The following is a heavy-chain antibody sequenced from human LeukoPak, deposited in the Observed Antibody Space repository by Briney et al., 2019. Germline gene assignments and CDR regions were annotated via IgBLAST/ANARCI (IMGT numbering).Heavy chain of an antibody. V-gene: IGHV3-23*01. D-gene: IGHD4-23*01. CDR2: ISGGAGST. J-gene: IGHJ4*02. CDR3: ARDYGGSSPFDY. Sequence: PGGSLRLSCAASGFTFSSYAMSWVRQAPGKGLEWVSAISGGAGSTYYAVSVKGRFTVSRDNSKNTVYLQMNSLRAEDTAVYYCARDYGGSSPFDYWGQGTLVTVSS. CDR1: GFTFSSYA.